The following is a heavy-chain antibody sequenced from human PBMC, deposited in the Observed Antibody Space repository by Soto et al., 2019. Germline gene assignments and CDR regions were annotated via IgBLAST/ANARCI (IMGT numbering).Heavy chain of an antibody. Sequence: QMQLVQSGPEVKKPGTSVKVSCKASGFTFTSSAVQWVRQARGQRLEWIGWIVVGSGNTNYAQKFQERVTITRDMSTSTAYMELSSLRSEDTAVYYCAASPMYSSGWYFDYWGQGTLVTVSS. J-gene: IGHJ4*02. D-gene: IGHD6-19*01. CDR1: GFTFTSSA. CDR3: AASPMYSSGWYFDY. V-gene: IGHV1-58*01. CDR2: IVVGSGNT.